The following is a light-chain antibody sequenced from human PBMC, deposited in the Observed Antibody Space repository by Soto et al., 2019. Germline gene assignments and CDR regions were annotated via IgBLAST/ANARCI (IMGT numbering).Light chain of an antibody. Sequence: EIVMTQSPATLSVSPGERATLSCRASQSVSSNLAWYQQKPGQAPRLLLYGASTRATGIPARFSGSGSGTDFTLTISSLQSEDFAVYYCQQYNNWPITFGQGTKLEIK. V-gene: IGKV3-15*01. CDR2: GAS. CDR3: QQYNNWPIT. CDR1: QSVSSN. J-gene: IGKJ2*01.